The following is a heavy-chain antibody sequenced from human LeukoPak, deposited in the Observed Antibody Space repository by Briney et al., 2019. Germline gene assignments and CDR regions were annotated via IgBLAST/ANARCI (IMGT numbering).Heavy chain of an antibody. V-gene: IGHV3-30*02. CDR1: GFTFSTYD. Sequence: GGSLRLSCAASGFTFSTYDIHWVRQAPGKGLEWVAFIRYDGSDKYYADSVKGRFTISRDNSKNTLYLQMNSLRPGDTAVYYCATGPSGYSSGWYFYIDYWGQGTLVTVSS. D-gene: IGHD6-19*01. J-gene: IGHJ4*02. CDR3: ATGPSGYSSGWYFYIDY. CDR2: IRYDGSDK.